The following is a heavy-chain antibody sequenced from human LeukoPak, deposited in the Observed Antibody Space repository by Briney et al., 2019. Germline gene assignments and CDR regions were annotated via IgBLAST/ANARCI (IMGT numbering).Heavy chain of an antibody. CDR3: GRSAGFVHFDP. V-gene: IGHV4-39*07. D-gene: IGHD2/OR15-2a*01. CDR1: GNSISSSSYY. CDR2: INYYGKT. J-gene: IGHJ5*02. Sequence: SETLSLTCTVSGNSISSSSYYWVWIRQPPGKGLEWIGSINYYGKTYYNPSVKSRVTISVDTSKNQFSLMVRSVTAADTAVYYCGRSAGFVHFDPWGQGTLVTVSS.